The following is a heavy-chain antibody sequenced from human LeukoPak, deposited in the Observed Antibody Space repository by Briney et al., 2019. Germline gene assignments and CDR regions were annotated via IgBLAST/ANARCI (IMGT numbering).Heavy chain of an antibody. V-gene: IGHV3-53*01. Sequence: GGSLRLSCAASGFTVSSSYMSWVRQAPGKGLEWVSVFYSGGKTYYTDSAKGRFTISRDNSKNTLFLQMNSLRAEDTAVYYCAREGPRGNSQFDYWGQGTLVTVST. CDR2: FYSGGKT. J-gene: IGHJ4*02. D-gene: IGHD2/OR15-2a*01. CDR3: AREGPRGNSQFDY. CDR1: GFTVSSSY.